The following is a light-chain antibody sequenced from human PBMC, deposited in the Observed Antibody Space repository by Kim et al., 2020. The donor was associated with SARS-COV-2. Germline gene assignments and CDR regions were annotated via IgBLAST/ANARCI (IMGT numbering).Light chain of an antibody. CDR1: SVDVDPHDR. V-gene: IGLV2-18*02. CDR3: HSWTTTSTIV. Sequence: QAVTISGTAPSVDVDPHDRVCWYQQSPGTAPKLLIYELRKRPSGVPDRFSGSKSGNTAYLTISGLQPEDEADYYCHSWTTTSTIVYGGGTKVTVL. J-gene: IGLJ3*02. CDR2: ELR.